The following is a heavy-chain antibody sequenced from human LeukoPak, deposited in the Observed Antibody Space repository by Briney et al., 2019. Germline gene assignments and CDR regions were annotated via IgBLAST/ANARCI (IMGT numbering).Heavy chain of an antibody. V-gene: IGHV3-23*01. CDR3: AKVPINRIVVVVAATLYYFDY. J-gene: IGHJ4*02. CDR2: ISGSGGST. D-gene: IGHD2-15*01. Sequence: GGSLRLSCAASGFTFSSYAMSWVRQAPGKGLEWVSAISGSGGSTYYADSVKGRFTISRDNSKNTLYLQMNSLRAEDTAVYYGAKVPINRIVVVVAATLYYFDYWGQGTLVTVSS. CDR1: GFTFSSYA.